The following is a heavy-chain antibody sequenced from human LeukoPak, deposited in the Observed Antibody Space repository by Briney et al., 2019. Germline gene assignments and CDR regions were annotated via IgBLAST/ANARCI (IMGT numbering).Heavy chain of an antibody. D-gene: IGHD6-13*01. CDR2: IYYSGST. V-gene: IGHV4-61*08. Sequence: SETLSLTCTVSGGSISSGDYYWSWIRQPPGKGLEWIGYIYYSGSTNYNPSLKSRVTISVDTSKNQFSLKLSSVTAADTAVYYCARGVYIAAAQYAYWGQGTLVTVSS. J-gene: IGHJ4*02. CDR3: ARGVYIAAAQYAY. CDR1: GGSISSGDYY.